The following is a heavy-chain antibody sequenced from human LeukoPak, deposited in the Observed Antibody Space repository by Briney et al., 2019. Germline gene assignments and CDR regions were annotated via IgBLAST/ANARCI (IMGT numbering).Heavy chain of an antibody. CDR2: IYHSGST. J-gene: IGHJ3*02. Sequence: PSETLSLTCAVYGGSFSGYYWGWIRQPPGKGLEWIGSIYHSGSTYYNPSLKSRVTISVDTSKNQFSLKLSSVTAADTAVYYCASYCSSTSCYGENAFDIWGQGTMVTVSS. CDR3: ASYCSSTSCYGENAFDI. V-gene: IGHV4-38-2*01. CDR1: GGSFSGYY. D-gene: IGHD2-2*01.